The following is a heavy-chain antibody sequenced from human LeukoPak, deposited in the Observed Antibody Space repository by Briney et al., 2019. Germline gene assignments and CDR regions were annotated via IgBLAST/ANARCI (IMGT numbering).Heavy chain of an antibody. CDR3: ARRRHNFDFYNV. CDR1: GDSIISNIYW. J-gene: IGHJ3*01. Sequence: SATLSLTCTVSGDSIISNIYWWDWVRLPPGKGLEWIGATFYTGRTFYNPSLKSRVTISVDTSKNQFSLDLNSATAADTADYYCARRRHNFDFYNVWGQGTRVLV. V-gene: IGHV4-39*01. CDR2: TFYTGRT. D-gene: IGHD3/OR15-3a*01.